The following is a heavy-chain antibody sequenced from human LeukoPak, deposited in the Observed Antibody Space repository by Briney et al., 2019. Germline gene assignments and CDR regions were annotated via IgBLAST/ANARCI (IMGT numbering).Heavy chain of an antibody. J-gene: IGHJ4*02. V-gene: IGHV4-39*01. Sequence: PSQTLSLTCTVSGGSVSSSGYYWGWIRQPPGKGLEWIGSIFHSGSTYYNPSFKSRVTISLDTSKNQFSLKLSSVTATAVYSCARSRFLMIDAYDYWGPGTLVTVSS. CDR3: ARSRFLMIDAYDY. D-gene: IGHD2-2*01. CDR2: IFHSGST. CDR1: GGSVSSSGYY.